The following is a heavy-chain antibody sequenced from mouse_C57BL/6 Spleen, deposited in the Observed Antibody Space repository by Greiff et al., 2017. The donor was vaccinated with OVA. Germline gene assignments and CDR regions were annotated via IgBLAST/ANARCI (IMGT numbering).Heavy chain of an antibody. V-gene: IGHV1-64*01. CDR3: AKNYGSSYVDYFDY. Sequence: QVQLKQPGAELVKPGASVKLSCKASGYTFTSYWMHWVKQRPGQGLEWIGMIHPNSGSTNYNEKFKSKATLTVDKSSSTAYMQLSSLTSEDSAVYYCAKNYGSSYVDYFDYWGQGTTLTVSS. CDR1: GYTFTSYW. D-gene: IGHD1-1*01. CDR2: IHPNSGST. J-gene: IGHJ2*01.